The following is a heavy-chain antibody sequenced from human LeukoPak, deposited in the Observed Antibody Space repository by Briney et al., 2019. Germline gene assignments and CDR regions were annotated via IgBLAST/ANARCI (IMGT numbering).Heavy chain of an antibody. CDR3: ATGVSTSGGYNWLDS. J-gene: IGHJ5*01. Sequence: PGGSLRLSCAASGFTFSSYAMSWVRQAPGKGLEWVANINQDGSGKYYVDSMKGRFTISRDNAKNSLHLQMNSLRAEDAAVYCATGVSTSGGYNWLDSWGQGTLVTVSS. CDR1: GFTFSSYA. CDR2: INQDGSGK. D-gene: IGHD5/OR15-5a*01. V-gene: IGHV3-7*03.